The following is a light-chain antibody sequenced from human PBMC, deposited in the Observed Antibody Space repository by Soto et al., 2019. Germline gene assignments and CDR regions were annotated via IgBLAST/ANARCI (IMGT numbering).Light chain of an antibody. V-gene: IGLV2-11*01. CDR2: DVT. Sequence: QSVLTQPRSVSGSPGQSVTISCTGTSSDVGGYDYVSWYQQHPGKAPKLMIYDVTKRPSGVPDRFSGSKSGNTASLTISGLQAEDEADYYCCSYAGSSTVFGGGTKLTAL. J-gene: IGLJ2*01. CDR3: CSYAGSSTV. CDR1: SSDVGGYDY.